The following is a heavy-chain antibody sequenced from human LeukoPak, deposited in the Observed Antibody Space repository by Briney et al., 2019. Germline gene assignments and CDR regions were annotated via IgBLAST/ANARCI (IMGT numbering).Heavy chain of an antibody. CDR1: GDYINNGGHY. Sequence: SETLSLTCSVGGDYINNGGHYWSWIRQPPGKALEYIGYISHRGSTYYNPSLKSRLTISVDGSKNQFSLKLRSVTAADTAVYYCARSEDSGSYFSFDYWGQGTLVTVSS. V-gene: IGHV4-30-2*01. D-gene: IGHD1-26*01. CDR2: ISHRGST. J-gene: IGHJ4*02. CDR3: ARSEDSGSYFSFDY.